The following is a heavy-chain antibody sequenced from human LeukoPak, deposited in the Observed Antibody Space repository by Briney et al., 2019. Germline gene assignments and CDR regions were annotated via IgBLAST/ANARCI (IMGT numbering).Heavy chain of an antibody. CDR2: IKQDGSEK. Sequence: PGGSLRLSCAASGFTFSSYRMSWVRQAPGKGLEWVANIKQDGSEKYYVDSVKGRFTISRDNAKNSLYLQMNSLRAEDTAVYYCARDKLWSHAFDIWGQGTMVTVSS. V-gene: IGHV3-7*01. D-gene: IGHD2-21*01. CDR1: GFTFSSYR. CDR3: ARDKLWSHAFDI. J-gene: IGHJ3*02.